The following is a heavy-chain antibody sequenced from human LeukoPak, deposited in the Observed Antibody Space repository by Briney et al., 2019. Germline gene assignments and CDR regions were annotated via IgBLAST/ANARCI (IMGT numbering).Heavy chain of an antibody. CDR1: GGSISSYY. CDR3: ARALVGPGGYFQH. V-gene: IGHV4-59*01. Sequence: PSETLSLTCTVSGGSISSYYWSWIRQPPGKGLEWIGYIYYSGSTNYNPSLKSQVTISVDTSKNQFSLKLSSVTVADTAVYYCARALVGPGGYFQHWGQGTLVTVSS. CDR2: IYYSGST. D-gene: IGHD1-26*01. J-gene: IGHJ1*01.